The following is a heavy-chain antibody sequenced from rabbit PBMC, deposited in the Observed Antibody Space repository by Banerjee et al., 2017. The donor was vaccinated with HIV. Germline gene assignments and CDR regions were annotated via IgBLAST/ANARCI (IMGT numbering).Heavy chain of an antibody. J-gene: IGHJ6*01. CDR2: MDTVSGGT. CDR1: GFSFSSGYD. CDR3: ARSNYYYANYGMDL. D-gene: IGHD4-1*01. V-gene: IGHV1S40*01. Sequence: QSLEESGGDLVKPGASLTLTCTASGFSFSSGYDMSWVRQAPGKGLEWIAWMDTVSGGTAYASWAKGRFTISKTSSTTVTLQMTSLTAADTATYFCARSNYYYANYGMDLRGPGTLVTVS.